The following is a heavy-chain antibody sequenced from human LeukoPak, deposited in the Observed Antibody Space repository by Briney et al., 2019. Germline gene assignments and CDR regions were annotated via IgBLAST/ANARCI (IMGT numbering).Heavy chain of an antibody. D-gene: IGHD3-16*01. CDR3: ASPQYTYGDPPRY. CDR2: ISSSSSVI. V-gene: IGHV3-48*01. J-gene: IGHJ4*02. CDR1: GFTFNSYS. Sequence: GGSLRLSCAASGFTFNSYSMSWVRQAPGKGLEWVSYISSSSSVISYGDSVRGRFTISRDNAKKSVYLQMNSLRAEDTAVYYCASPQYTYGDPPRYWGQGTLVTVPS.